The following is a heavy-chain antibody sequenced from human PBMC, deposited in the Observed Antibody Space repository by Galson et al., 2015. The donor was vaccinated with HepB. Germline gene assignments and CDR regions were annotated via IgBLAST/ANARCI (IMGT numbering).Heavy chain of an antibody. Sequence: SLRLSCAASGFTFSSYSMNWVRQAPGKGLEWVSSISSSSSYIYYADSVKGRFTISRDNAKNSLYLQMNSLRAEDTAVYYCARDQDPTYYDLWSGLRLYWYFDLWGRGTLVTVSS. CDR2: ISSSSSYI. D-gene: IGHD3-3*01. CDR3: ARDQDPTYYDLWSGLRLYWYFDL. CDR1: GFTFSSYS. J-gene: IGHJ2*01. V-gene: IGHV3-21*01.